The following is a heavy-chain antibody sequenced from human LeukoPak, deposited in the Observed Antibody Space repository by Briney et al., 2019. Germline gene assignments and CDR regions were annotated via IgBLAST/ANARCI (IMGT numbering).Heavy chain of an antibody. CDR3: AREALGYYYDSSGYPEGYYYYYMDV. CDR2: IYTSGST. Sequence: SETLSLTCTVSGGSISSGSYYWSWIRQPAGKGLEWIGRIYTSGSTNYNPSLKSRVTMSVDTSKNQFSLKLSSVTAADTAVYYCAREALGYYYDSSGYPEGYYYYYMDVWGKGTTVTISS. J-gene: IGHJ6*03. D-gene: IGHD3-22*01. V-gene: IGHV4-61*02. CDR1: GGSISSGSYY.